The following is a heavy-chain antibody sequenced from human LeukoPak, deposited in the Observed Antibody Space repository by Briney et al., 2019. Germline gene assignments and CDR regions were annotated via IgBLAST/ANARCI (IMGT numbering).Heavy chain of an antibody. CDR2: ISRSGSR. J-gene: IGHJ4*02. Sequence: GGSLRLSCAASGYTFSSYSMNWVRQAPGKGLEWVSSISRSGSRYYTDSVKGRFTISRDNAERSLYLQMNSLTAEDTAVYYRAREVGISSTSSIDYWGQGTLVTVSS. V-gene: IGHV3-21*01. CDR3: AREVGISSTSSIDY. D-gene: IGHD2-2*01. CDR1: GYTFSSYS.